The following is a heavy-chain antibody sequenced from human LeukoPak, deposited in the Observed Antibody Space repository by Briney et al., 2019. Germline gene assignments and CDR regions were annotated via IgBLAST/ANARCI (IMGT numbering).Heavy chain of an antibody. CDR2: INPNSGGT. CDR3: ARESPVSSGLYPGHFPGY. J-gene: IGHJ4*02. CDR1: GYTFTGYY. D-gene: IGHD6-19*01. V-gene: IGHV1-2*02. Sequence: GASVKVSCKASGYTFTGYYMHWVRQAPGQGLEWMGWINPNSGGTNYAQKFQGRVTMTRDTSISTAYMELSRLRSDDTAVYYCARESPVSSGLYPGHFPGYWGQGTLVTVSS.